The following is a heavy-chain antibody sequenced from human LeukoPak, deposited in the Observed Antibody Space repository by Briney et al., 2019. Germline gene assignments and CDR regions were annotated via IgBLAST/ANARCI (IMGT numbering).Heavy chain of an antibody. Sequence: SVKVSCKASGGTFSSYAISWVRQAPGQGLEWMGRIIPIFGTANYAQKFQGRVTITTDESTSTAYMELSSLRSEDTAVYYCARDRAVPAIIGNHYFDYWGQGTLVTVSS. CDR1: GGTFSSYA. CDR3: ARDRAVPAIIGNHYFDY. V-gene: IGHV1-69*05. J-gene: IGHJ4*02. CDR2: IIPIFGTA. D-gene: IGHD2-21*02.